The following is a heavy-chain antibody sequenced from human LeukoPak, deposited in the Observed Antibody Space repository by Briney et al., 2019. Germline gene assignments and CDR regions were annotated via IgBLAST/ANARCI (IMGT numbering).Heavy chain of an antibody. J-gene: IGHJ4*02. CDR1: GFTFSSYS. CDR2: ISSSSSTI. Sequence: GGSVRLSCAASGFTFSSYSMNWVRQAPGKGLEWVSYISSSSSTIYYADSVKGRFTISRDNAKNSLYLQMNSLRDEDTAVYYCARVKVGTTNRFDYWGQGTLVTVSS. D-gene: IGHD1-26*01. V-gene: IGHV3-48*02. CDR3: ARVKVGTTNRFDY.